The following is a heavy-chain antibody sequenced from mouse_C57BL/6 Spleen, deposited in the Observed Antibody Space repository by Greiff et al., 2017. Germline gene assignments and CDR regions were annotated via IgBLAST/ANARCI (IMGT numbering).Heavy chain of an antibody. CDR2: ILPGSGST. Sequence: QVQLQQSGAELMKPGASVKLSCKATGYTFTGYWIEWVKQRPGHGLEWIGEILPGSGSTNYNEKFKGKATFTADTSSNTAYMQLSSLTTEDSAIYYCARQDGYYVGYYAMDYWGQGTSVTVSS. CDR3: ARQDGYYVGYYAMDY. V-gene: IGHV1-9*01. J-gene: IGHJ4*01. D-gene: IGHD2-3*01. CDR1: GYTFTGYW.